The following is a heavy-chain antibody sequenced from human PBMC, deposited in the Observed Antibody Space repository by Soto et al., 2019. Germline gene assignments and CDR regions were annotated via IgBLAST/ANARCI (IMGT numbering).Heavy chain of an antibody. CDR2: INTDGSTT. J-gene: IGHJ4*02. V-gene: IGHV3-74*01. D-gene: IGHD3-22*01. Sequence: GGSLRLSCTASGFSFSSHWMHWVRQAPGKGLIWVSRINTDGSTTNYADSVKGRFTISRDNAKNTLYLQMNSLRADDTAVYYCVRFGTYYDTSGYLYWGQGALVTVSS. CDR1: GFSFSSHW. CDR3: VRFGTYYDTSGYLY.